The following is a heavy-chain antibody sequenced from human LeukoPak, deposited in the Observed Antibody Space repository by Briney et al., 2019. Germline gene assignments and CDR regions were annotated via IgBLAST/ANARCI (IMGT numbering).Heavy chain of an antibody. CDR1: GYTFTSYY. D-gene: IGHD1-26*01. Sequence: ASVKVSCKASGYTFTSYYMHWVRQAPGQGLEWMGIINPSGGSTSYAQKFQGRVTMTRDTYTSTVYMELGNRRSVYTAGDFCARGPRLSSGSYCGYWGRGTLVTVSS. CDR2: INPSGGST. J-gene: IGHJ4*02. V-gene: IGHV1-46*01. CDR3: ARGPRLSSGSYCGY.